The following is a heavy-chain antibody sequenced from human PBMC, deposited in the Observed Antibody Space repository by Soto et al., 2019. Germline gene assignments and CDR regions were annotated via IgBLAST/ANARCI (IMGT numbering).Heavy chain of an antibody. V-gene: IGHV2-5*02. CDR1: GFSLNTRGVG. CDR2: IYWDDDK. J-gene: IGHJ4*02. Sequence: QITLKESGPTLVKPTQTLTLTCTFSGFSLNTRGVGVGWIRQPPGKALEWLALIYWDDDKRYSPSLKTRLTITKDTSKNQVVLTMTNVDPVDTGTYFCAHESSDWYGFDFWGQGTLVTVSS. CDR3: AHESSDWYGFDF. D-gene: IGHD6-19*01.